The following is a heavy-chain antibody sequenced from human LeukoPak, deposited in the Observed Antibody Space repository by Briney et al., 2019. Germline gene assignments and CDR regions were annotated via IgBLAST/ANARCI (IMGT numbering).Heavy chain of an antibody. CDR1: GFRFSTFG. Sequence: GGSLRLSCAASGFRFSTFGMHWVRQAPGKGLEWVAVMSHDGSIQFYADSVKGRFTISRDNSKNTLFLQLNSLGAEDTAVYYCVRDRTSGYYNYHFAHWGQGTLVTVSS. CDR3: VRDRTSGYYNYHFAH. J-gene: IGHJ4*02. CDR2: MSHDGSIQ. V-gene: IGHV3-30*01. D-gene: IGHD3-22*01.